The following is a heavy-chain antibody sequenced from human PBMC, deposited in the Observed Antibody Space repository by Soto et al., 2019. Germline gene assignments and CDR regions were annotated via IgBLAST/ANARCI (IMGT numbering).Heavy chain of an antibody. V-gene: IGHV3-30-3*01. Sequence: GGSLRLSCAASGFTFSSYAMHWVRQAPGKGLEWVAVISYDGSNKYYADSVKGRFTISRDNSKNTLYLQMNSLRAEDTAVYYCARSVVVVAASFDYWCQGTLVTVSS. CDR3: ARSVVVVAASFDY. CDR1: GFTFSSYA. CDR2: ISYDGSNK. D-gene: IGHD2-15*01. J-gene: IGHJ4*02.